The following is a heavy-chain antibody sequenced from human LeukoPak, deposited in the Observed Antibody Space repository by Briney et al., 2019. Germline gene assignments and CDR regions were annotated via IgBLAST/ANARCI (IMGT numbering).Heavy chain of an antibody. D-gene: IGHD3-10*01. CDR1: GYTFTNYD. J-gene: IGHJ6*04. Sequence: GASVKVSYKASGYTFTNYDISWVRQAPGQGLEWMGRICAYNGNTNYAQKLQGRVTMTTDTSTSTAYMELRSLRSDDTAVYYCARVRELSPDGRTMDVWGKGTTVTVSS. CDR2: ICAYNGNT. V-gene: IGHV1-18*04. CDR3: ARVRELSPDGRTMDV.